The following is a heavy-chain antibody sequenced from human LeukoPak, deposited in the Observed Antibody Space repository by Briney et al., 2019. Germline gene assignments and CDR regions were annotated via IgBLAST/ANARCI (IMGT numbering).Heavy chain of an antibody. Sequence: PGGSLRLSCAASGFTFSSYDVHWVRQAPGKGLEWVAVISYDGSYKYSADSVKGRFTISRDNSKNTLYLQMSSLRAEDTAVYYCAKVVAVAQFDYWGQGTLVTVSS. CDR1: GFTFSSYD. J-gene: IGHJ4*02. CDR2: ISYDGSYK. CDR3: AKVVAVAQFDY. V-gene: IGHV3-30*18. D-gene: IGHD6-19*01.